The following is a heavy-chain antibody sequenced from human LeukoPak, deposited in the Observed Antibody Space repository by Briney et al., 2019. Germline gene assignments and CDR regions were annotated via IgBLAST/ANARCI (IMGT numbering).Heavy chain of an antibody. CDR1: GGSISSSSYY. V-gene: IGHV4-39*01. J-gene: IGHJ4*02. CDR2: IYYSGST. Sequence: SETLSLTCTVSGGSISSSSYYWGWIRQPPGKGLEWVGSIYYSGSTYYNPSLKSRVTISVDTSKNQFSLKLSSVTAADTAVYYCARWGTNDGMATMYFDYWGQGTLVTVSS. D-gene: IGHD5-24*01. CDR3: ARWGTNDGMATMYFDY.